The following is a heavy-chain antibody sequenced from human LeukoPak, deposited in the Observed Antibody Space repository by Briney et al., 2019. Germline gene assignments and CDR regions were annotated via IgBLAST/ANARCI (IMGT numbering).Heavy chain of an antibody. CDR1: GFPFNSYA. CDR2: ISGSGGST. V-gene: IGHV3-23*01. D-gene: IGHD3-22*01. CDR3: AKLSGWDSSGYYPDY. Sequence: GSLRLSCAASGFPFNSYAMSWDRPAPGKGLEGVSAISGSGGSTYYADSVKGRFTISRDNSKNTLYLQMNSLRAEDTAVYYCAKLSGWDSSGYYPDYWGQGTLVTVSS. J-gene: IGHJ4*02.